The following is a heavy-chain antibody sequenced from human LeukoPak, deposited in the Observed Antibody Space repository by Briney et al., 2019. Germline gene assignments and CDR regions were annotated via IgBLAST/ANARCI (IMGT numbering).Heavy chain of an antibody. CDR1: GFTFSSYA. J-gene: IGHJ4*02. Sequence: GGSLRLSCTASGFTFSSYAMSWVRQAPGKGLEWVSGMKGRFTISRGNSKNTLYLQMKSLRAEDTAVYYCARLVWLDRNFDYWGQGTLLTVSS. CDR3: ARLVWLDRNFDY. V-gene: IGHV3-23*01. D-gene: IGHD6-19*01.